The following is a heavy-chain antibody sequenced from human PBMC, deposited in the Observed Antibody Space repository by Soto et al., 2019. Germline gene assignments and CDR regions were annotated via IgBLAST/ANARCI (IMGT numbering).Heavy chain of an antibody. Sequence: EVQLLESGGGLVQPGGSLRLSCAASGFTFSSYAMSWVRQAPGKGLEWVSAISGSGGSTYYADSVKGRFTISRDNSMNTLYLQMNSLRSEDTAVYYCANQIVLKLRTGGFDPWGQGTLVTVSS. CDR2: ISGSGGST. D-gene: IGHD2-21*01. V-gene: IGHV3-23*01. CDR1: GFTFSSYA. CDR3: ANQIVLKLRTGGFDP. J-gene: IGHJ5*02.